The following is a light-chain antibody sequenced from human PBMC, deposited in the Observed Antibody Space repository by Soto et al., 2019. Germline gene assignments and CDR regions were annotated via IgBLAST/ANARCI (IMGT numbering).Light chain of an antibody. CDR2: GNS. J-gene: IGLJ1*01. Sequence: QPVLTQPPSVSGAPGQRVTISCTGSSTNIGAGYDVHWYQQLPGTAPKLLIYGNSNRPSGVPDRFSGSKSGTPASLAITGLQAEDEADYYCQSYGSSLSAYVFGTGTKLTVL. V-gene: IGLV1-40*01. CDR3: QSYGSSLSAYV. CDR1: STNIGAGYD.